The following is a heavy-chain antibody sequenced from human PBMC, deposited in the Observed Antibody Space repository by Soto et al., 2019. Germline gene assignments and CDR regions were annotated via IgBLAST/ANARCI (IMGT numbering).Heavy chain of an antibody. CDR1: GYTFTSYC. V-gene: IGHV1-18*01. Sequence: QVHLVQSGAEVKKPGASVKVSCKASGYTFTSYCITWVRQAPGQGLEWMGWLSAHNGNTDYAQKLQGRVIVTRDTATSTAYLELRSLRSDDTAVYYCARGRYGDYWGQGALVTVSS. CDR2: LSAHNGNT. D-gene: IGHD1-1*01. CDR3: ARGRYGDY. J-gene: IGHJ4*02.